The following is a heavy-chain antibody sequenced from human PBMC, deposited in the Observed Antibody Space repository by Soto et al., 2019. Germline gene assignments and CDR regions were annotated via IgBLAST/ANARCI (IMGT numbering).Heavy chain of an antibody. J-gene: IGHJ4*02. CDR1: GVSISNSY. D-gene: IGHD6-19*01. V-gene: IGHV4-4*08. Sequence: QVQLQESGPGLVKPSETMSLTCTVSGVSISNSYCSWVRQPPGKGLERIGQIWTSGSTDYNPSRRRRLTLSVDTYKKQVSLKLTPVTATDTAVYYCARGGGSYTTGWYNDYWGQGTLVTVSS. CDR3: ARGGGSYTTGWYNDY. CDR2: IWTSGST.